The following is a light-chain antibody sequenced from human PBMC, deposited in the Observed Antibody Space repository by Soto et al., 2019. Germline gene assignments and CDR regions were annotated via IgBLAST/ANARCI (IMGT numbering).Light chain of an antibody. V-gene: IGKV1-27*01. Sequence: DIQMTQSPSSLSASVGDRVTITCRASQGISNYLAWYQQKPGKVPKLLIYAASTLQSGVPSRFSGRGSGTYFTLTISSLQPEDVATYYCQKYNSAPQTFGQGTKVEIK. CDR1: QGISNY. CDR2: AAS. CDR3: QKYNSAPQT. J-gene: IGKJ1*01.